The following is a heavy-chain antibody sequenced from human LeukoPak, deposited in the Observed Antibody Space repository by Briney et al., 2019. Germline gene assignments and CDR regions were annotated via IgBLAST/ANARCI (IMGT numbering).Heavy chain of an antibody. Sequence: GSLRLSCQASGFPFSTFPMSWVRQAPGKGLEWVSTLSGDGSDTYYADSVKGRFTISRDTPKNTLFLQMNSLRADDTAIYYCTKGGHGDYWGQGTMVTVSS. V-gene: IGHV3-23*01. CDR2: LSGDGSDT. CDR3: TKGGHGDY. D-gene: IGHD2-21*02. CDR1: GFPFSTFP. J-gene: IGHJ4*02.